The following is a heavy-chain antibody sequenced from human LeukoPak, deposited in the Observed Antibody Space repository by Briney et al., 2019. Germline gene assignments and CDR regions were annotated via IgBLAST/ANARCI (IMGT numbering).Heavy chain of an antibody. CDR2: ISSSSSTI. J-gene: IGHJ6*02. CDR1: GFTFSSYG. V-gene: IGHV3-48*04. D-gene: IGHD6-13*01. CDR3: ARDLGSSWGYYYYGMDV. Sequence: GGSLRLSCAASGFTFSSYGMHWVRQAPGKGLEWVSYISSSSSTIYYADSVKGRFTISRDNAKNSLYLQMNSLRAEDTAVYYCARDLGSSWGYYYYGMDVWGQGTTVTVSS.